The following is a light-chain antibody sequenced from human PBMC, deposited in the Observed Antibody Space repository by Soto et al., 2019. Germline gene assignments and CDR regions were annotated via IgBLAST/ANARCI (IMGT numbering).Light chain of an antibody. Sequence: QSVLTQPASVSGSPGQSITISCTGSSSDVGTYNLVSWYQQHPGEAPKLMIYEVTKRPSGVSNRFSGSKSGNTASLTISGLQAEDEADYYCCSYAGSSYVFGTGTKLTV. J-gene: IGLJ1*01. CDR3: CSYAGSSYV. CDR2: EVT. CDR1: SSDVGTYNL. V-gene: IGLV2-23*02.